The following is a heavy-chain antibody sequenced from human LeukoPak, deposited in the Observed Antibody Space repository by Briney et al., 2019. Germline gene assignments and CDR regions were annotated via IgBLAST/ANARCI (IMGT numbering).Heavy chain of an antibody. CDR2: INHSGRT. Sequence: SETLSLTCAVSGVSLSGYYWGWIRQTPGKGLEWIGEINHSGRTNYNPSLKSRVTISLDTSRNQFSLKLNSVTAADTAVYYCAKSNGYGLIDIWGQGTMVTVSS. CDR3: AKSNGYGLIDI. CDR1: GVSLSGYY. D-gene: IGHD3-10*01. J-gene: IGHJ3*02. V-gene: IGHV4-34*01.